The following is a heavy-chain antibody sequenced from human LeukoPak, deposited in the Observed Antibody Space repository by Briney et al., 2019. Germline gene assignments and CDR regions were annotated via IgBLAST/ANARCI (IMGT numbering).Heavy chain of an antibody. J-gene: IGHJ5*02. D-gene: IGHD2-2*01. CDR1: GYSISSGYQ. CDR2: IYHSGGA. Sequence: PSETLSLTCAVSGYSISSGYQWAWIRQPPGKTLEWIGSIYHSGGAHYNPSLKSRVTISVDRSNNQFSLRLSSVTAADTAVYYCARDPRWLTPDCTSTSCYENYFDPWGQGTLVTVSS. V-gene: IGHV4-38-2*02. CDR3: ARDPRWLTPDCTSTSCYENYFDP.